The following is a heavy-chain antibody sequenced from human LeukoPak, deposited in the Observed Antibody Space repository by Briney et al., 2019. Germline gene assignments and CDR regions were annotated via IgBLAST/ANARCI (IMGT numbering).Heavy chain of an antibody. CDR1: GYRFTSFW. Sequence: GESLKISCKGSGYRFTSFWFGWVRQMPGKGLEWMGIIYLGDSDTSYSPSFQGQVTISADKSISTAYLQWSSLKASDTAMYYCARQFHAHCSGGSCYSRTKTNWFDPWGQGTLVTVSS. CDR3: ARQFHAHCSGGSCYSRTKTNWFDP. CDR2: IYLGDSDT. V-gene: IGHV5-51*01. D-gene: IGHD2-15*01. J-gene: IGHJ5*02.